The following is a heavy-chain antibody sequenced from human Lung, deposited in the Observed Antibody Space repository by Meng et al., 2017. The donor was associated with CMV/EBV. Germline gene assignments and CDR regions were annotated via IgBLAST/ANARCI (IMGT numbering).Heavy chain of an antibody. D-gene: IGHD2-2*01. V-gene: IGHV1-69*10. CDR1: GGTSSSYV. J-gene: IGHJ6*02. CDR3: ARSRVLSSSPSRPPTYGMDV. CDR2: IIPILGRA. Sequence: SXXVSXKASGGTSSSYVISWVRQAPGQGLEWMGGIIPILGRANYGQKFQARVTITADKSTSTAHMELSSLRSEDTAVYYCARSRVLSSSPSRPPTYGMDVWXQGXTVTVSS.